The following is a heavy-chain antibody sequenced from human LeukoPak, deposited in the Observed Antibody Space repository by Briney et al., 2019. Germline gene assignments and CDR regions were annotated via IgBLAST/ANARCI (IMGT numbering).Heavy chain of an antibody. CDR1: GFTFSSYS. D-gene: IGHD3-10*01. J-gene: IGHJ4*02. V-gene: IGHV3-21*01. CDR3: ARDSAALMVRGNFDY. CDR2: ISSSSSYI. Sequence: GGSLRLSCAASGFTFSSYSMNWVRQAPGKGLEWVSSISSSSSYIYYADSVKGRFTISRDNAKNSLNLQMNSLRAEDTAVYYCARDSAALMVRGNFDYWGQGTLVTVSS.